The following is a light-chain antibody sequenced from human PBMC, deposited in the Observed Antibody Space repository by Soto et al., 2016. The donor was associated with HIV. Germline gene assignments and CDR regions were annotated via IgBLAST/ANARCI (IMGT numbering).Light chain of an antibody. V-gene: IGLV3-21*03. Sequence: SYELTQPPSVSVAPGKTASITCGGNNIGSKSVHWYRQRPGQAPVLVVHDDSDRPSGISERLSGSNSGNTATLTISRVEVGDEADYYCQVWDSSSGHSMVIGGGTKLTVL. CDR3: QVWDSSSGHSMV. CDR2: DDS. J-gene: IGLJ2*01. CDR1: NIGSKS.